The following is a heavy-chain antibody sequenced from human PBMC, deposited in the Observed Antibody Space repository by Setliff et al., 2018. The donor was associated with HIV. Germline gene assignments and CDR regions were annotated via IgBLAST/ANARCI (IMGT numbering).Heavy chain of an antibody. CDR3: ARDWRSGYDLNFDY. CDR2: ISSSSSYI. Sequence: PSETLSLTCAVYGGSFSGYYWSWVRQAPGKGLEWVSSISSSSSYIYYADSVKGRFTISRDNAKNSLYLQMNSLRAEDTAIYYCARDWRSGYDLNFDYWGQGTLVTVSS. V-gene: IGHV3-21*01. CDR1: GGSFSGYY. J-gene: IGHJ4*02. D-gene: IGHD5-12*01.